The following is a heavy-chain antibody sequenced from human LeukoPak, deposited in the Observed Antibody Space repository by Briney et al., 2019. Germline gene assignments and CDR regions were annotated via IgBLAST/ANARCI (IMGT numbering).Heavy chain of an antibody. J-gene: IGHJ6*03. CDR1: GGSISSYY. CDR2: NYYSGST. V-gene: IGHV4-59*01. D-gene: IGHD3-22*01. Sequence: MASETLSLTCTVSGGSISSYYWSWIRQHPGKGLEWIGNNYYSGSTNYNPSLKSRVTISVDTAKNQFSLKLNSVTAADTAVYYYTRGSIAYYYMDVWGKGTTVTISS. CDR3: TRGSIAYYYMDV.